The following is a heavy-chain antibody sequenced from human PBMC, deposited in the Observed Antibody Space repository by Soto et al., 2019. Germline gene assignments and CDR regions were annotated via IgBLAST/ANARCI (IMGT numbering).Heavy chain of an antibody. D-gene: IGHD2-21*02. V-gene: IGHV3-48*02. CDR1: GFTFSSYS. CDR3: ARLKVVTATDF. J-gene: IGHJ4*02. Sequence: GGSLRLSCAASGFTFSSYSMNWVRQAPGKGLEWVSSISSSSTIYYADSVKGRFTISRDNAKNSLYLQMHSLRDGDTAVYYCARLKVVTATDFWGQGTLVTVSS. CDR2: ISSSSTI.